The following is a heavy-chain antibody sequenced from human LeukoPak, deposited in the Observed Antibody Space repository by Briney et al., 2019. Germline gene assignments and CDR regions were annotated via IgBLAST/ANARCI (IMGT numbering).Heavy chain of an antibody. CDR3: ASSSSGWYKFDY. CDR1: GFTFSSYV. CDR2: ISASGGST. D-gene: IGHD6-19*01. J-gene: IGHJ4*02. Sequence: GGSLRLSCAASGFTFSSYVMSWVRQAPGKGLEWVSAISASGGSTFYADSVKGRFTISRDNSKNTLYLQVNSLRAEDTAVYYCASSSSGWYKFDYWGQGTLVTVSS. V-gene: IGHV3-23*01.